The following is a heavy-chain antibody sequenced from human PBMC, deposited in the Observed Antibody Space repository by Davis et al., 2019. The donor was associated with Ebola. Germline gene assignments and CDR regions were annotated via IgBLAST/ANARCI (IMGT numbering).Heavy chain of an antibody. J-gene: IGHJ4*02. V-gene: IGHV3-7*01. Sequence: GEFLKISCAASGFTFSSYWMSWVRQAPGKGLEWVANIKQDGSEKYYVDSVKGRFTISRDNAKNSLYLQMNSLRAEDTAVYYCARDQVGAWYYFDYWGQGTLVTVSS. CDR1: GFTFSSYW. CDR2: IKQDGSEK. D-gene: IGHD1-26*01. CDR3: ARDQVGAWYYFDY.